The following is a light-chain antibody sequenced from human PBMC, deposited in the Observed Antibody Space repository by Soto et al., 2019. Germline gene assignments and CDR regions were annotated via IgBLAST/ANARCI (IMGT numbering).Light chain of an antibody. CDR1: SSDVGGYNY. CDR3: SSYTSSNTQI. CDR2: EIS. V-gene: IGLV2-14*01. J-gene: IGLJ1*01. Sequence: QSALAQPASVSGSPGQSITISCTGTSSDVGGYNYVSWYQQHPGKAPKLMIYEISHRPSGVSNRFSGSRSGNTASLTISGLQAEDEADYYCSSYTSSNTQIFGTGTKVTVL.